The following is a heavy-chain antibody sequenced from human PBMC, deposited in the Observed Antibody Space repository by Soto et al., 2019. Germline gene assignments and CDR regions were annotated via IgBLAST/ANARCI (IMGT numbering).Heavy chain of an antibody. D-gene: IGHD3-9*01. J-gene: IGHJ6*02. CDR1: GFTFSHYW. Sequence: DVQLVESGGGSVQPGGSLRLSCAVSGFTFSHYWMHWVRQAPGKGLACVSRLNQDGSATHYADSVKGRFTASRDTAKNPLYLQMNNLRVEDTGIYFCVRATNDWPGMDVWGQGTTVTVS. CDR2: LNQDGSAT. V-gene: IGHV3-74*01. CDR3: VRATNDWPGMDV.